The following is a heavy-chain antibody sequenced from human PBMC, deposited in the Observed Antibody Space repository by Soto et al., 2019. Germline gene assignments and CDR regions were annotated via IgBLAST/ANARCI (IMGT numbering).Heavy chain of an antibody. D-gene: IGHD3-10*01. Sequence: KQSPTLSLTCAISGDSVSSNSAAWNWIRQSPSRGLEWLGRTYYRSKWYNDYAVSVKSRITINPDTSKNQFSLQLNSVTPEDTAVYYCARGGSEVWATGWFDPWGQGTLVTVSS. J-gene: IGHJ5*02. CDR2: TYYRSKWYN. CDR1: GDSVSSNSAA. V-gene: IGHV6-1*01. CDR3: ARGGSEVWATGWFDP.